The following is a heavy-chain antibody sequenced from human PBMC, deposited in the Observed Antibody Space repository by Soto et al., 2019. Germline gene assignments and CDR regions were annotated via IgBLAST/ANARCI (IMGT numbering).Heavy chain of an antibody. CDR3: ARQWELSGYYYGMDV. Sequence: QVQLVQSGAEVKKPGASVKVSCKASGYTFTSYDVNWVRQATGQGLEWMGWMNPNSGNTGFAQKFQGRVTMTRDTSISTAYMELSSLRSEDTAVYYCARQWELSGYYYGMDVWGQGTTVTVS. D-gene: IGHD1-26*01. V-gene: IGHV1-8*01. J-gene: IGHJ6*02. CDR1: GYTFTSYD. CDR2: MNPNSGNT.